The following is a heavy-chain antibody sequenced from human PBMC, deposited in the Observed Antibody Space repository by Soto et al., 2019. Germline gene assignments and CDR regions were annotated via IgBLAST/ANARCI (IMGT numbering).Heavy chain of an antibody. D-gene: IGHD6-13*01. Sequence: PSETLSLTCAVYGGSFSGYYWSWIRQPPGKGLEWIGEINHSGSTNYNPSLKSRVTISVDTSKNQFSLKLSSVTAADTAVYYCGRAPRRAGNRAPFDYWGQGTLVTVSS. J-gene: IGHJ4*02. CDR3: GRAPRRAGNRAPFDY. V-gene: IGHV4-34*01. CDR1: GGSFSGYY. CDR2: INHSGST.